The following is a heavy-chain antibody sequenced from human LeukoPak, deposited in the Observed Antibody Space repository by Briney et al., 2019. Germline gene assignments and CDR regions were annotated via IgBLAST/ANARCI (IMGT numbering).Heavy chain of an antibody. CDR2: INNDGSTT. Sequence: PGGSLRLSCAASGFTFNSYWMHWVRQAPGKGLVWVSQINNDGSTTRYADSVKGRFTTSRDNAENTLYLQMSSLRAEDAAVYYCARGYSSSWYNWLDPWGQGTLVTVSS. CDR3: ARGYSSSWYNWLDP. CDR1: GFTFNSYW. V-gene: IGHV3-74*01. J-gene: IGHJ5*02. D-gene: IGHD6-13*01.